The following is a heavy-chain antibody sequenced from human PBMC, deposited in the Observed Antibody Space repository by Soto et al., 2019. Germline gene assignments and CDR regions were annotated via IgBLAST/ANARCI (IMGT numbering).Heavy chain of an antibody. J-gene: IGHJ4*02. CDR3: TTVWYYFDSSGFPPLDY. CDR2: IKTTSDGGTI. Sequence: GGSLRLSCAASGFTFSTARMTWVRQAPGRGLEWVARIKTTSDGGTIHYAAPVKGRFTISRDDSKDTLFLQMNSLKTEDTAVYYCTTVWYYFDSSGFPPLDYWGQGTLVTVSS. D-gene: IGHD3-22*01. V-gene: IGHV3-15*01. CDR1: GFTFSTAR.